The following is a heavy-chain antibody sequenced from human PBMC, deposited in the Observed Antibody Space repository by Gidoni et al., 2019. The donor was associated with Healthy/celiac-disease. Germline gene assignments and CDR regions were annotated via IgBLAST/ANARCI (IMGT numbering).Heavy chain of an antibody. Sequence: GDYAMSWFRQAPGKGLEWVGFIRSKAYGGTTEYAASVKGRFTISRDDSKSIAYLQMNSLKTEDTAVYYCTRDPRDIVVVPAAILRGDEMYYFDYWGQGTLVTVSS. V-gene: IGHV3-49*03. D-gene: IGHD2-2*02. CDR3: TRDPRDIVVVPAAILRGDEMYYFDY. J-gene: IGHJ4*02. CDR1: GDYA. CDR2: IRSKAYGGTT.